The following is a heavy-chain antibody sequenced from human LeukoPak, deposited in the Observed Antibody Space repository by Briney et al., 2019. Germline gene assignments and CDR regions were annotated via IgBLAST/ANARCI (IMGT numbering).Heavy chain of an antibody. D-gene: IGHD3-22*01. Sequence: GASVKVSCKASGYTFTSYYMHWVRQAPGQGLEWMGIINPSGGSTSYAQKFQGRVTMTRDTSTSTVYMELSSLRSEDTAVYYCARASDSSGYYGGYYFDYCGQGTLVTVSS. CDR1: GYTFTSYY. CDR2: INPSGGST. J-gene: IGHJ4*02. CDR3: ARASDSSGYYGGYYFDY. V-gene: IGHV1-46*01.